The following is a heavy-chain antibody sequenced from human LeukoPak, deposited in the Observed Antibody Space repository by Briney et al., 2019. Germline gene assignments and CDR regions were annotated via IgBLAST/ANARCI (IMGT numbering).Heavy chain of an antibody. Sequence: ASVKVSCKASGYTFTSYGISWVRQAPGQGLERMGWISAYNGNTNYAQKLQGRVTMTTDTSTSTAYMELRSLRSDDTAVYYCARVEHIVVVTAIPDYYGMDVWGQGTTVTVSS. V-gene: IGHV1-18*01. D-gene: IGHD2-21*02. CDR3: ARVEHIVVVTAIPDYYGMDV. CDR1: GYTFTSYG. J-gene: IGHJ6*02. CDR2: ISAYNGNT.